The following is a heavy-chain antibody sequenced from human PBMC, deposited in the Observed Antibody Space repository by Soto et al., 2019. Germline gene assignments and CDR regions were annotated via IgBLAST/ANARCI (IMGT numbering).Heavy chain of an antibody. Sequence: EGQLLESGGALVQPGESLRLSCEGSGFTFSDAAMTWVRQVPGKGLEWVSVVSASAIETYTADSVRGRFTISRDNSKNTLFLQMNNLRAEDTAVYYCAKGSSVVPHMDVWGKGTTVTVSS. CDR2: VSASAIET. CDR1: GFTFSDAA. J-gene: IGHJ6*03. D-gene: IGHD6-6*01. CDR3: AKGSSVVPHMDV. V-gene: IGHV3-23*01.